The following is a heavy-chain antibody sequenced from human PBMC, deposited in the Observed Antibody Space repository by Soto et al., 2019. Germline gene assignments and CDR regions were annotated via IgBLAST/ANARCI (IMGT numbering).Heavy chain of an antibody. D-gene: IGHD6-19*01. V-gene: IGHV1-2*04. CDR2: INPNSGGT. CDR1: GYTFTGYY. Sequence: ASVKVSCKASGYTFTGYYMHWVRRAPGQGLEWMGWINPNSGGTNYAQKFQGWVTMTRDTSISTAYMELSRLRSDDTAVYYCARGGGTGIAVAGTPAFDIWGQGTMVTVSS. CDR3: ARGGGTGIAVAGTPAFDI. J-gene: IGHJ3*02.